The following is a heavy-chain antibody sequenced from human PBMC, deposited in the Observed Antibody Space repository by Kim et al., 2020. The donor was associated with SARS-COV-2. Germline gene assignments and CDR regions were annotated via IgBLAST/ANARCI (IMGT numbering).Heavy chain of an antibody. CDR2: IYYSGST. J-gene: IGHJ6*02. V-gene: IGHV4-39*01. D-gene: IGHD6-13*01. Sequence: SETLSLTCTVSGGSISSSSYYWGWIRQPPGKGLEWIGSIYYSGSTYYNPSLKSRVTISVDTSKNQFSLKLSSVTAADTAVYYCASSPETYSSSWYPTSAQYYYYGMDVWGQGTTVTVSS. CDR1: GGSISSSSYY. CDR3: ASSPETYSSSWYPTSAQYYYYGMDV.